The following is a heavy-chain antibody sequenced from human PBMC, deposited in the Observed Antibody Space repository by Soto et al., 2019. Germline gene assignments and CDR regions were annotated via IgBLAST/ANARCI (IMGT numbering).Heavy chain of an antibody. V-gene: IGHV3-7*01. CDR3: ARGSGYYPTLHFDY. CDR2: IKQDGSDE. CDR1: GFTFTKYY. Sequence: GGSLRLSCAASGFTFTKYYMSWVRQAPGKGLEWVANIKQDGSDEKYVGSVKGRFTISRDNAKNSLYLQMNSLRLEDTAVYYCARGSGYYPTLHFDYWGQGTLVTVSS. D-gene: IGHD3-22*01. J-gene: IGHJ4*02.